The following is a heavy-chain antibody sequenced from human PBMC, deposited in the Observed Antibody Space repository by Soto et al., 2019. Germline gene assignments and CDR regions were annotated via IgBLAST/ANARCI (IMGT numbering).Heavy chain of an antibody. V-gene: IGHV1-69*13. J-gene: IGHJ3*02. CDR2: IIPILGTA. D-gene: IGHD3-22*01. CDR1: GGTFSSYT. CDR3: AREKVTYYYDSSGAPDAFDI. Sequence: GASVKVSCKASGGTFSSYTISWVRQAPGQGLEWMGGIIPILGTANYAQKFQGRVTITADESTSTAYMELSSLRSEDTAVYYCAREKVTYYYDSSGAPDAFDIWGQGTMVTVSS.